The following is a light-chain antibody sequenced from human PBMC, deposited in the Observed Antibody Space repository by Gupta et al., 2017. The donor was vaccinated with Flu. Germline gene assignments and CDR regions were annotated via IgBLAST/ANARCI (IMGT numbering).Light chain of an antibody. V-gene: IGLV1-47*01. Sequence: SSSNVETNYGHWYQQHPGTAPKLLVHNNNQRPSGVADRFSGSKSGSSASLAITGLRSEDEADYDCATWDDRLSGPVFGGGIKVTVL. J-gene: IGLJ3*02. CDR1: SSNVETNY. CDR2: NNN. CDR3: ATWDDRLSGPV.